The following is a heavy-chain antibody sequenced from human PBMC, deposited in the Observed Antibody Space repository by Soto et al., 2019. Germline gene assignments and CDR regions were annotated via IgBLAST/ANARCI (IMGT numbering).Heavy chain of an antibody. Sequence: LRLSCAASGFTFSSYGMHWVRQAPGKGLEWVAVIWYDGSNKYYADSVKGRFTISRDNSKNTLYLQMNSLRAEDTAVYYCARLQYYYYGTDVWGQGTTVTVSS. CDR1: GFTFSSYG. CDR2: IWYDGSNK. CDR3: ARLQYYYYGTDV. V-gene: IGHV3-33*01. J-gene: IGHJ6*02. D-gene: IGHD4-4*01.